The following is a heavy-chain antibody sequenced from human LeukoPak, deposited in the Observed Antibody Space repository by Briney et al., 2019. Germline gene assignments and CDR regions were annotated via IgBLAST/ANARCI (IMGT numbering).Heavy chain of an antibody. Sequence: GGSLRLSCAASGFTFSSYWMSWVRQAPGKGLEWVANIKQDGSEKYYVDSVKGRFTISRDNAKNSLYLQMNSLRAEDTAVHYCASFYDFWSGYGFDYWGQGTLVTVSS. D-gene: IGHD3-3*01. V-gene: IGHV3-7*01. CDR1: GFTFSSYW. CDR2: IKQDGSEK. J-gene: IGHJ4*02. CDR3: ASFYDFWSGYGFDY.